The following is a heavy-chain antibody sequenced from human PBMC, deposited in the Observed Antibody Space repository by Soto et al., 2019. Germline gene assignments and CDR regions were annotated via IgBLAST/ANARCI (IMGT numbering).Heavy chain of an antibody. Sequence: SETLSLTCTVSGGSIRSGGYCWSWVRQSPRRGLEWIGNIYYSGSTYYNPSLKSRLTISVDTSKNQFSLNLSSVTAADTAVYYCARDRLMATAGTARHYFGLDVWGQGTTVTVSS. D-gene: IGHD5-18*01. CDR3: ARDRLMATAGTARHYFGLDV. V-gene: IGHV4-31*03. J-gene: IGHJ6*02. CDR2: IYYSGST. CDR1: GGSIRSGGYC.